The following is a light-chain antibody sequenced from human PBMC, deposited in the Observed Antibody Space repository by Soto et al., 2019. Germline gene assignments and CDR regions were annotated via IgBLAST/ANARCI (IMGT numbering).Light chain of an antibody. CDR2: WAS. Sequence: DIVMTQSPDSLAVSLGERATINCKSSQSVLYSSNNKNYLAWYQQKPGQPPKLLIYWASTRESGVPDRFSGSGSGTDFTLTISSLQAEDVAVYYCQQYYSTPRGFTFSPGTKVDIK. CDR1: QSVLYSSNNKNY. J-gene: IGKJ3*01. CDR3: QQYYSTPRGFT. V-gene: IGKV4-1*01.